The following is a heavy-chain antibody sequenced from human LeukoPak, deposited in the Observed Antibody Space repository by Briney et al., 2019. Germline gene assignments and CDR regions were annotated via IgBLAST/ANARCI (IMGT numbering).Heavy chain of an antibody. D-gene: IGHD3-22*01. Sequence: GRSLRLSCAASGFTFSSYGMHWVRQAPGKGLEWVAVIWYDGSNKYYADSVKGRFTISRDNSKNTLYLQMNSLRAEDTAVYYCAKVLGATYYYDSSGYPDYWGQGTLVTVSS. J-gene: IGHJ4*02. V-gene: IGHV3-33*06. CDR3: AKVLGATYYYDSSGYPDY. CDR2: IWYDGSNK. CDR1: GFTFSSYG.